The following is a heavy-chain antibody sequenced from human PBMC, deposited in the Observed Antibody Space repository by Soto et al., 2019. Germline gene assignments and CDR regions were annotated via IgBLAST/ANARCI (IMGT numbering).Heavy chain of an antibody. CDR3: VAGPDRAKSAY. V-gene: IGHV4-59*01. CDR1: GGSISDNY. J-gene: IGHJ4*01. CDR2: GLRHEYV. Sequence: LETLSLTCTVSGGSISDNYLSWTRQPPGKGLEWIGYGLRHEYVGTNPSLTSRVTTSVDTSKSQFSLKLNSVTAADTAVYYCVAGPDRAKSAYWGQGTLVTVSS.